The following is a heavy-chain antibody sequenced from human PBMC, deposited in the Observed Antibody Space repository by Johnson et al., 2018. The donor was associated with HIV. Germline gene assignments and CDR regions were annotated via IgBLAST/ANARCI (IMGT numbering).Heavy chain of an antibody. CDR2: INWNGVRT. Sequence: VQLVESGGGVVQPGRSLRLSCAASGFTFSSYAMHWVRQAPGKGLEWVSGINWNGVRTGYLDSMKGRFTISRDNAKNSLYLQMNSLRAEDTAVYYCARDGLAANAFDTWGQGTMVTVSS. V-gene: IGHV3-20*04. J-gene: IGHJ3*02. CDR3: ARDGLAANAFDT. D-gene: IGHD3/OR15-3a*01. CDR1: GFTFSSYA.